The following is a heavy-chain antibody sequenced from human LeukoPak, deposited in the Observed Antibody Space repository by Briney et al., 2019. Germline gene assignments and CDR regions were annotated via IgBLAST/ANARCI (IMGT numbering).Heavy chain of an antibody. D-gene: IGHD3-22*01. V-gene: IGHV1-2*02. CDR2: INPNSGGT. Sequence: ASVKVSCKASGYTFTGYYMHWVRQAPGQGLEWMGWINPNSGGTNYAQKFQGRVTMTRDTSISTAYMELSRLRSDDTAVYYCAREYLDSSGFGYWGQGTLVTVSS. CDR3: AREYLDSSGFGY. J-gene: IGHJ4*02. CDR1: GYTFTGYY.